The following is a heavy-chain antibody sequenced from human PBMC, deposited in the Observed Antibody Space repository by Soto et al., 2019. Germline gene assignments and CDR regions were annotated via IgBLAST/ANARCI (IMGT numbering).Heavy chain of an antibody. Sequence: AAVKVSCKASGGTFSSYAISWVRQAPGQGLEWMGGIIPIFGTANYAQKFQGRVTITADKSTSTAYMELSSLRSEDTAVYYCARKLVGATDYYYYYGMDVWGQGTTVTVYS. J-gene: IGHJ6*02. CDR3: ARKLVGATDYYYYYGMDV. CDR2: IIPIFGTA. D-gene: IGHD1-26*01. CDR1: GGTFSSYA. V-gene: IGHV1-69*06.